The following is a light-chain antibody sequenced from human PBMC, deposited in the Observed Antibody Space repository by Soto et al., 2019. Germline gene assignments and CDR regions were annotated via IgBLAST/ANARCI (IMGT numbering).Light chain of an antibody. CDR1: SSKIGSNT. V-gene: IGLV1-44*01. Sequence: QSVLTQPPSASGTPGQRVTISCSGSSSKIGSNTVNWYQQLPGTAPKLLIYNSHQRPSGVPDRFSGSKSGTSASLAISGLQSEDEADYCCAAWDDSLNGVVFGGGTKVTVL. CDR3: AAWDDSLNGVV. CDR2: NSH. J-gene: IGLJ2*01.